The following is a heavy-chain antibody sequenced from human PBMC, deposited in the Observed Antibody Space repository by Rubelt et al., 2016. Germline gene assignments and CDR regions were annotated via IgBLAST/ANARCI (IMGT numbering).Heavy chain of an antibody. CDR2: IYYSGIT. D-gene: IGHD4-17*01. V-gene: IGHV4-39*07. CDR1: GASISSSTTYY. Sequence: QLQLQESGPGLVKPSETLSLTCTVSGASISSSTTYYWGWIRQPPGKGLEWIGSIYYSGITYYNPSLKSRVTISVDTSKNQFPLKLSSVTAAATAVYYCATEGLRPSYYGMDIWGQGTTVTVSS. CDR3: ATEGLRPSYYGMDI. J-gene: IGHJ6*02.